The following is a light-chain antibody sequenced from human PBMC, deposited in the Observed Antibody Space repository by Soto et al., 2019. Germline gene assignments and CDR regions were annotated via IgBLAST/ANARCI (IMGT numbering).Light chain of an antibody. V-gene: IGLV2-14*01. CDR3: SSYTTTNTYV. Sequence: QSVLTQPASVSGSPGQSITISCTGTSSDVGGYNYVSWYQQHPGKAPKLMIYEVSNRPSGLSNRFSASKSGNTASLTISGLQAEDEADYYCSSYTTTNTYVFGTGT. CDR2: EVS. CDR1: SSDVGGYNY. J-gene: IGLJ1*01.